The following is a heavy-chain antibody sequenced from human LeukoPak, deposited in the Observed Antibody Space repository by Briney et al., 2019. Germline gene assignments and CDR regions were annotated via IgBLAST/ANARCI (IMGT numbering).Heavy chain of an antibody. CDR3: ARDAPQVPAAGVLAS. Sequence: SETLSLTCAVSGYSISSGYYWDWIRQPPGKGLEWIGTIYHSGSTYYNPSLKSRVTISVDTSKNQFSLKLSSVTAADTAVYYCARDAPQVPAAGVLASWGQGTLVTVSS. J-gene: IGHJ5*02. D-gene: IGHD6-13*01. CDR1: GYSISSGYY. CDR2: IYHSGST. V-gene: IGHV4-38-2*02.